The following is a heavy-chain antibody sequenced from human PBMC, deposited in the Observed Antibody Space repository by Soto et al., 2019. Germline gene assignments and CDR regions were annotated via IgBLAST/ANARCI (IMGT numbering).Heavy chain of an antibody. CDR2: INTKTGGT. J-gene: IGHJ5*02. CDR1: GYSFTDYY. CDR3: ARVGPTGWFDP. Sequence: QVHLVQSGAEVKKPGASVKVSCKASGYSFTDYYMHWVRQAPGQGLEWMGWINTKTGGTNYAQRVQGRVTMTGDTSINTAYRELSRLRSDDTAVYYCARVGPTGWFDPWGQGTVVNVSS. V-gene: IGHV1-2*02.